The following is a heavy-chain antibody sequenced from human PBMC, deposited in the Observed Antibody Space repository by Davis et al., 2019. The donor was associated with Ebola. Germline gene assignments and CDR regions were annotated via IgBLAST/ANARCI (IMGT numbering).Heavy chain of an antibody. Sequence: SVKVSCKASGGTFSSYAISWVRQAPGQGLEWMGEIIPIFGTANYAQKFQGKVTITADESTSTAYMELSSLRSEDTAVYYCARGRDIVPLDSWGQGTLVTVSS. V-gene: IGHV1-69*13. CDR3: ARGRDIVPLDS. D-gene: IGHD2-8*01. CDR1: GGTFSSYA. CDR2: IIPIFGTA. J-gene: IGHJ4*02.